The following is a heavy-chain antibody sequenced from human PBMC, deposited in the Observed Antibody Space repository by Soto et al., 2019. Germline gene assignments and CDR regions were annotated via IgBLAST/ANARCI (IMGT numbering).Heavy chain of an antibody. CDR1: GFTFSSYG. Sequence: GGSLRLSCAASGFTFSSYGMHWVRQAPGKGLEWVAVISYDGSNKYYADSVKGRFTISRDNSKNTLYLQMNSLRAEDTAVYYCAKEGPYYYYYYMDVWGKGTTVTVSS. CDR2: ISYDGSNK. CDR3: AKEGPYYYYYYMDV. J-gene: IGHJ6*03. V-gene: IGHV3-30*18.